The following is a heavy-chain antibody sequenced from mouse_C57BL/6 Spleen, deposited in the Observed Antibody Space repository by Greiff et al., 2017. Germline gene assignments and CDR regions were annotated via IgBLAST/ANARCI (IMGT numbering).Heavy chain of an antibody. D-gene: IGHD2-12*01. CDR1: GYAFSSFW. CDR2: IYSGDGDT. CDR3: VRRGSYNAMDY. Sequence: QVQLQQSGPELVKPGASVKISCKASGYAFSSFWMNWVKQRPGKGLEWLGRIYSGDGDTNSNGKFKGKATLTADKSSSTAYMQLSSLTSEDSAVYFCVRRGSYNAMDYWGQGTSVTVSS. V-gene: IGHV1-82*01. J-gene: IGHJ4*01.